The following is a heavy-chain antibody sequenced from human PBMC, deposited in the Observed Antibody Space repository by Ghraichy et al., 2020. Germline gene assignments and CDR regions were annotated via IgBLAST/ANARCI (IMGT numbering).Heavy chain of an antibody. D-gene: IGHD6-19*01. CDR1: GYAFSSYG. Sequence: ASVKVSCKASGYAFSSYGMSWVRQAPGQGLEWMGWISPNNGNTKYAQRLQGRVTMATDTSTRTAYMELRNLRSDDTAVYYCARVGGSYGFDYWGQGTLVTVSA. CDR2: ISPNNGNT. CDR3: ARVGGSYGFDY. V-gene: IGHV1-18*01. J-gene: IGHJ4*02.